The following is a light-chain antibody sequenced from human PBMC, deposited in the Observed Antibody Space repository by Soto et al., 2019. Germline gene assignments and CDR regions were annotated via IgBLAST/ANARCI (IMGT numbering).Light chain of an antibody. CDR2: GAS. Sequence: EPVWTQSPGTLSLSPGERATLSCRASESVRTSLAWYQQKPGQAPSLLIYGASKRATGIPARFSGSGSGTDFTLTIRSLEPEDFAVDFCQQHNNWPTFGQGTRLEI. CDR3: QQHNNWPT. V-gene: IGKV3-11*01. CDR1: ESVRTS. J-gene: IGKJ5*01.